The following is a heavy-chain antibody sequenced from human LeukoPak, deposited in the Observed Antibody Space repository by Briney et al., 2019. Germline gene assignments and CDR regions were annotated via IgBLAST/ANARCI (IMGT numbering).Heavy chain of an antibody. V-gene: IGHV3-66*01. J-gene: IGHJ4*02. CDR2: IYSGGAT. D-gene: IGHD3/OR15-3a*01. CDR3: ARGTADYYFDS. CDR1: GFTVTSNY. Sequence: GGSLRLSCTASGFTVTSNYMSWVRQAPGEGLDWVSVIYSGGATNYAGSVKGRFNISSDNSKNTLYLQIYSLSAEDTAVYYCARGTADYYFDSWGQGTLVTVSS.